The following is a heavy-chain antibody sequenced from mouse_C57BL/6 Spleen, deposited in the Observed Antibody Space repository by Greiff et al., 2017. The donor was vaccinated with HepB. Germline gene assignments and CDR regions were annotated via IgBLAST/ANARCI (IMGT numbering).Heavy chain of an antibody. J-gene: IGHJ4*01. V-gene: IGHV1-82*01. Sequence: QVQLQQSGPELVKPGASVKISCKASGYAFSSSWMNWVKQRPGKGLEWIGRIYPGDGDTNYNGKFKGKATLTADKSSSTAYMQLSSLTSEDSAVYFCERYPKYSTRGYYAMDYWGQGTSVTVSS. CDR1: GYAFSSSW. CDR3: ERYPKYSTRGYYAMDY. CDR2: IYPGDGDT. D-gene: IGHD2-5*01.